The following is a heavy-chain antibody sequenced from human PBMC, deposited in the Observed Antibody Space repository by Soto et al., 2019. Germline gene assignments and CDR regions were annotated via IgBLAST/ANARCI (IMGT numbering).Heavy chain of an antibody. V-gene: IGHV1-69*01. J-gene: IGHJ1*01. Sequence: QVQLVQSGAEVKKPGSSVKVSCKASGGTFSSYAISWVRQAPGQGLEWMGGIIPIFGTANYAQKFQGRVTITADEPTITAYMDLSSLRSEDTAVYYCARVNFRRAGGGFHHWGQGTLVTVSS. CDR2: IIPIFGTA. CDR1: GGTFSSYA. D-gene: IGHD3-16*01. CDR3: ARVNFRRAGGGFHH.